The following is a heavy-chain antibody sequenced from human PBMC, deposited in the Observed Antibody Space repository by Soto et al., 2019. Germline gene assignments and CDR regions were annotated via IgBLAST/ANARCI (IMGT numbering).Heavy chain of an antibody. CDR3: ARGGSYYGSGSVRLDY. CDR1: GYTFTSYG. Sequence: QVQLVQSGAEVKKPGASVKVSCKASGYTFTSYGISWVRQAPGQGLEWMGWISAYNGNTNYAQKLQGRVTMTTDTXTXXAYMELRSLRSDDTAVYYCARGGSYYGSGSVRLDYWGQGTLVTVSS. D-gene: IGHD3-10*01. V-gene: IGHV1-18*01. CDR2: ISAYNGNT. J-gene: IGHJ4*02.